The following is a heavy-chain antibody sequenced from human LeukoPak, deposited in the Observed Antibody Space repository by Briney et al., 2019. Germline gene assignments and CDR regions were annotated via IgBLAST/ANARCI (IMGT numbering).Heavy chain of an antibody. J-gene: IGHJ5*02. CDR1: GYTFTNYY. D-gene: IGHD3-10*01. Sequence: ASLKVSCKASGYTFTNYYMHWVRQAPEQWLEWMGVINPSGGTTSYAQKFQGRVTMTGDTSTSTVYMELSSLRSEDTAVYYCARAFGSGSYHNPDHWGQGTLVTVSS. CDR2: INPSGGTT. CDR3: ARAFGSGSYHNPDH. V-gene: IGHV1-46*01.